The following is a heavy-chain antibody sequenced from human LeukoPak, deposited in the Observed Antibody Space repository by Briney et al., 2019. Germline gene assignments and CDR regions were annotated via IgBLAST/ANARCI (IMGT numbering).Heavy chain of an antibody. CDR3: ARHDLRPVHDFFDY. V-gene: IGHV5-51*01. CDR2: IYPDDSDT. CDR1: GFTFTNYW. Sequence: RHGESLKISCSASGFTFTNYWSGWVRQMPGRGLEWMGIIYPDDSDTKYSPSLQGQVTMSVDKSTSTAFLQWSSLKASDTATYYCARHDLRPVHDFFDYWGQGTVVTVSS. J-gene: IGHJ4*02.